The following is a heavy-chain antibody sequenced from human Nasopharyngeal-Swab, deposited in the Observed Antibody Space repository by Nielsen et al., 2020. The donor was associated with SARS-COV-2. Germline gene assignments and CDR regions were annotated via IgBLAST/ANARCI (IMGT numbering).Heavy chain of an antibody. CDR1: GFNFTSYA. D-gene: IGHD3-16*01. Sequence: GGSLRLSCSASGFNFTSYAIHCVRQPPGKGLEWVAVVSYDGTNTFYADSVKGRFAISRDNSKSTVSLQMNSLRSEDTAVYYCAKDRGGRSLDSWGQGTPVTVPS. CDR2: VSYDGTNT. V-gene: IGHV3-30-3*02. CDR3: AKDRGGRSLDS. J-gene: IGHJ4*02.